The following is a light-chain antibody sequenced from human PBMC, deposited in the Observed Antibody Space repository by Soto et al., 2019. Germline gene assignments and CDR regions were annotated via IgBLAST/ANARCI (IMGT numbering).Light chain of an antibody. V-gene: IGKV1-8*01. Sequence: AIELTQSPPSVSASVRDRVAITYRASQGINSYLAWYQQKPGKVPKLLIYAASTLQSWVTSRFSGSGSGTDFTLTITCLQSEDFATYYCPLYSIYPLTFGGGTKLDNK. CDR2: AAS. J-gene: IGKJ4*01. CDR1: QGINSY. CDR3: PLYSIYPLT.